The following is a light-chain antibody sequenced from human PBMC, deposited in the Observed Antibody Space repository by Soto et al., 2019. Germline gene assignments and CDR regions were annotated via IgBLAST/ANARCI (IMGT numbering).Light chain of an antibody. CDR3: QVWDSSSARV. Sequence: SYELTQPLSVSVALGQTARITCGGNNIGSKNVHWYQQKPGQAPVLVIYRDSNRPSGIPERFSGFNTGNTATLTIRRAQAGDEAYYYCQVWDSSSARVFGGGTKLTVL. CDR1: NIGSKN. CDR2: RDS. J-gene: IGLJ3*02. V-gene: IGLV3-9*01.